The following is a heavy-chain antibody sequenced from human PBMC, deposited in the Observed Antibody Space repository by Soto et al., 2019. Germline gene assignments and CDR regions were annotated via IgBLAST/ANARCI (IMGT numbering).Heavy chain of an antibody. D-gene: IGHD2-2*01. J-gene: IGHJ6*02. Sequence: GASVKVSCKASGGTFSSYTISWVRQAPGQGLEWMGRIIPILGIANYAQKFQGRVTITADKSTSTAYMELSSLRSEDTAVYYCARDRPWVVLVPAAQRAYYYYGMDVWGQGTTVTVSS. V-gene: IGHV1-69*04. CDR3: ARDRPWVVLVPAAQRAYYYYGMDV. CDR1: GGTFSSYT. CDR2: IIPILGIA.